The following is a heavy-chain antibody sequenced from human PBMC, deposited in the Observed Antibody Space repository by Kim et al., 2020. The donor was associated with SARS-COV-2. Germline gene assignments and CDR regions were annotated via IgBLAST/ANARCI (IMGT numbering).Heavy chain of an antibody. V-gene: IGHV1-3*01. CDR2: INAGNGNT. J-gene: IGHJ6*02. D-gene: IGHD3-9*01. Sequence: ASVKVSCKASGYTFTSYAMHWVRQAPGQRLEWMGWINAGNGNTKYSQKFQGRVTITRDTSASTAYMELSSLRSEDTAVYYCATTYYDILTGYYEPPRGLDGNYYYGMDVWGQGTTVTVSS. CDR1: GYTFTSYA. CDR3: ATTYYDILTGYYEPPRGLDGNYYYGMDV.